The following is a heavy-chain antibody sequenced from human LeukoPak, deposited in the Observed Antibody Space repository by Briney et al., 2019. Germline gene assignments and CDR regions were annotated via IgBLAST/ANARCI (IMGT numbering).Heavy chain of an antibody. D-gene: IGHD5-12*01. CDR1: GFTFSSYG. CDR3: AKGVWGYSGYDQEWLGHFDY. CDR2: ISYDGSNK. V-gene: IGHV3-30*18. Sequence: GGSLRLSCAASGFTFSSYGMHWVRQAPGKGLEWVAVISYDGSNKYYADSVKGRFTISRDNSKNTLYLQMNSLRAEDTAVYYCAKGVWGYSGYDQEWLGHFDYWGQGTLVTVSS. J-gene: IGHJ4*02.